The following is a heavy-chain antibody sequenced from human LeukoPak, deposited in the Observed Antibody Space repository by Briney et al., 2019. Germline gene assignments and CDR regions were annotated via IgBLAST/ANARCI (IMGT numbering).Heavy chain of an antibody. J-gene: IGHJ4*02. D-gene: IGHD3-22*01. CDR3: ATRRGYYDSSGFRYFDY. CDR1: GYTFTSYY. V-gene: IGHV1-46*01. CDR2: INPSGGST. Sequence: ASVKVSCKASGYTFTSYYMHWVRQAPGQGLEWMGIINPSGGSTSYAQKFQGRVTMTEDTSTDTAYMELRSLRSDDTAVYYCATRRGYYDSSGFRYFDYWGQGTLVTVSS.